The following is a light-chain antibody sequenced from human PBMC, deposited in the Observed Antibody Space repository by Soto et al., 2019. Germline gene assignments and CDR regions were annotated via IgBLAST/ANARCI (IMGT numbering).Light chain of an antibody. J-gene: IGLJ2*01. CDR2: DVS. V-gene: IGLV2-14*03. CDR3: SSYTSSSTLVV. Sequence: QSVLTQPASVSGSPGQSITISCTGTSSDVGGYNYVSWYQQHPGKAPKVMIYDVSYWPSGVSNRFSGSKSGNTASLTISGLQVEDEADYYCSSYTSSSTLVVFGGGTKLTVL. CDR1: SSDVGGYNY.